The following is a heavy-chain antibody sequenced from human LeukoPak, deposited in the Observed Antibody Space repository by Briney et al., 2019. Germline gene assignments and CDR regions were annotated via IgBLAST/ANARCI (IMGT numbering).Heavy chain of an antibody. D-gene: IGHD1-26*01. CDR3: AREVGTFDY. Sequence: GGSLRLSCAVSGFTFSSYNMNWVRQAPGKGLEWVSSISTSSIYIYYADSLKGRFTISRDNARHSLYLQLNSLRVEDTAVYYCAREVGTFDYWGQGALVTVSS. CDR1: GFTFSSYN. J-gene: IGHJ4*02. CDR2: ISTSSIYI. V-gene: IGHV3-21*04.